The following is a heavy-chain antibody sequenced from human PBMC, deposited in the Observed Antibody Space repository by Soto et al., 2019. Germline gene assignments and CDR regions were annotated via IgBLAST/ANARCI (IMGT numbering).Heavy chain of an antibody. J-gene: IGHJ4*02. D-gene: IGHD3-3*01. Sequence: SETLSRTCTDSGDSITNYYCSWIRQPPGKGLEWIGYIYYSGSTNYNPSLKSRVTISVDTSKNQFSLMLSSVTAADTAVYYCARSTLGADYDFWSGSTFDYWGQGTLVTVSS. V-gene: IGHV4-59*01. CDR3: ARSTLGADYDFWSGSTFDY. CDR1: GDSITNYY. CDR2: IYYSGST.